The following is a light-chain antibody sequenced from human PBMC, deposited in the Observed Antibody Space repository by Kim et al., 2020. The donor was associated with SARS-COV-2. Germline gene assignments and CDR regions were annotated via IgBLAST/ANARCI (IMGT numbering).Light chain of an antibody. V-gene: IGLV3-19*01. Sequence: SSELTQDPAVSVALGQTVRITCQGDSLRSYYASWYQQKPGQAPVLVIYGKNNRPSGIPDRFSGSSSGNTASLTITGAQAEDEADYYCNSRDSSGNPSYVFGTGTKVTV. CDR2: GKN. CDR3: NSRDSSGNPSYV. J-gene: IGLJ1*01. CDR1: SLRSYY.